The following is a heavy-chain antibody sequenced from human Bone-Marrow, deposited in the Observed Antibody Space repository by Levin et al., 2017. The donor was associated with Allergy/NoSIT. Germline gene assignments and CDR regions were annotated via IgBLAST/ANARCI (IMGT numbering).Heavy chain of an antibody. Sequence: PSETLSLTCAVSGASISSSWWGWVRQPPEKGLEWIGEIHHSGSTNYNPSLKSRVTLSLDKSKNQFSLKLSSVTAADTAVYYCTRPYHYYMDVWAEGTTVTVSS. CDR3: TRPYHYYMDV. J-gene: IGHJ6*03. V-gene: IGHV4-4*02. CDR2: IHHSGST. CDR1: GASISSSW.